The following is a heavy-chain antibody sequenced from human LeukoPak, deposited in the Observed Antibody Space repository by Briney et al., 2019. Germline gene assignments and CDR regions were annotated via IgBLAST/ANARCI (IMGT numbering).Heavy chain of an antibody. CDR3: ARGYCSSTSCYGGYWFDP. V-gene: IGHV1-69*05. CDR2: IIPIFGTA. CDR1: GGTFSSYA. D-gene: IGHD2-2*01. J-gene: IGHJ5*02. Sequence: SVKVSCKASGGTFSSYAISWVRQAPGQGLEWMGGIIPIFGTANYAQKFQGRVTITTDESTSTAYMELSSLRSEDTAVYYCARGYCSSTSCYGGYWFDPWGQGTLVTVSS.